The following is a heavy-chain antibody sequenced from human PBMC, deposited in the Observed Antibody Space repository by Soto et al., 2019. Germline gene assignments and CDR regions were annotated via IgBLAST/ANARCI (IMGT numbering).Heavy chain of an antibody. J-gene: IGHJ4*02. CDR1: GFTFSTYE. V-gene: IGHV3-48*03. CDR2: ISVSGKII. CDR3: ARDTMLCAAAGYLDY. Sequence: EVQLVESGGGLVQPGGSLRLSCAASGFTFSTYEFNWVRQAPGRGLEWISYISVSGKIIKYADSVKGRVTITRDNAKNSVHLHLGSLRVEDTAVYFCARDTMLCAAAGYLDYWGQGTQVIVSS. D-gene: IGHD6-13*01.